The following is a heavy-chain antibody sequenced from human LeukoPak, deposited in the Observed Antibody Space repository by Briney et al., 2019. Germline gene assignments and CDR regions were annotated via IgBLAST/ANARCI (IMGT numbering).Heavy chain of an antibody. D-gene: IGHD3-10*01. CDR2: IYYSGST. CDR3: ARLGITTDY. J-gene: IGHJ4*02. V-gene: IGHV4-39*01. Sequence: ASETLSLTCTVSGGSISSSSYYWGWIRQPPGKGLEWIGSIYYSGSTYYNPSLKSRVTISVDTSKNQFSLKLGSVTAADTAVYYCARLGITTDYWGQGTLVTVSS. CDR1: GGSISSSSYY.